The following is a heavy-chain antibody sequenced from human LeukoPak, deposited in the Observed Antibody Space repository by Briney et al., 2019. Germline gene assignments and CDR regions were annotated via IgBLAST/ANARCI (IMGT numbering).Heavy chain of an antibody. J-gene: IGHJ4*02. CDR1: GGSISSGDYY. D-gene: IGHD2-2*01. V-gene: IGHV4-30-4*01. Sequence: SETLSLTCSVSGGSISSGDYYWSWIRQPPGKGLEWIGYIYYSGSTYYNPSLKSRVTISVDTSKNQFSLKLTSVTAADTAVYYCSAAIGPFDYWGQGTLVTVSS. CDR3: SAAIGPFDY. CDR2: IYYSGST.